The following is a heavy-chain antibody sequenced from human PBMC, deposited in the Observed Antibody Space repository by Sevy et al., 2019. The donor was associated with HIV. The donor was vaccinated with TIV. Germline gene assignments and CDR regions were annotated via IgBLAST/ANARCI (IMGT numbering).Heavy chain of an antibody. CDR2: IKSKTDGGTT. J-gene: IGHJ4*02. CDR3: TTATYDDYGGNPYYFDY. Sequence: GWSLRLSCAASGITFSNAWMNWVRQAPGKGLEWVGRIKSKTDGGTTDYAAPVKGRFTVSRDDSKNTLYLQMNSLKTEDTAVYYCTTATYDDYGGNPYYFDYWGQGTLVTVSS. CDR1: GITFSNAW. D-gene: IGHD4-17*01. V-gene: IGHV3-15*07.